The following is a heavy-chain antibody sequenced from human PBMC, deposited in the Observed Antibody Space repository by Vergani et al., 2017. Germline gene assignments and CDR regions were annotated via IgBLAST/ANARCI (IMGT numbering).Heavy chain of an antibody. D-gene: IGHD3-3*01. CDR1: GGTFSSYT. V-gene: IGHV1-69*02. J-gene: IGHJ6*02. Sequence: QVQLVQSGAEVKKPGSSVKVSYKASGGTFSSYTISWVRQAPGQGLEWMGRIIPILGIANYAQKFQGRVTITADKSTSTAYMELSSLRSEDTAVYYCARWSNYYYYYGMDVWGQGTTVTVSS. CDR3: ARWSNYYYYYGMDV. CDR2: IIPILGIA.